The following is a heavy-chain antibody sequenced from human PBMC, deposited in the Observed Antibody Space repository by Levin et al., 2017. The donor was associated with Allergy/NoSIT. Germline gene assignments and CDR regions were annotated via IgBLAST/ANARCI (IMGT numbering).Heavy chain of an antibody. CDR3: VRRENYYYMDV. CDR2: IWYDGSNK. V-gene: IGHV3-33*01. J-gene: IGHJ6*03. D-gene: IGHD1-26*01. CDR1: GFTFSSYG. Sequence: LSLTCAASGFTFSSYGMHWVRQAPGKGLEWVAVIWYDGSNKYYADSVKGRFTISRDNSKNTVYLQMNSLRAEDTAVYYCVRRENYYYMDVWAKGPRSPSP.